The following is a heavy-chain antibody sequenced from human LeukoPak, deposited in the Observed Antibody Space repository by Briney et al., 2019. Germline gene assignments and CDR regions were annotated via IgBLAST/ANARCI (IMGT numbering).Heavy chain of an antibody. CDR3: ARLRWLPDY. V-gene: IGHV4-39*01. J-gene: IGHJ4*02. Sequence: SETLSLTCTVSGGSISSSSYSWGWIRQPPGKGLEWIGSIYYSGSTYYNPSLKSRVTISVDTSKNQFSLKLSSVTAADTAVYYCARLRWLPDYWGQGTLVTVSS. CDR2: IYYSGST. CDR1: GGSISSSSYS. D-gene: IGHD5-24*01.